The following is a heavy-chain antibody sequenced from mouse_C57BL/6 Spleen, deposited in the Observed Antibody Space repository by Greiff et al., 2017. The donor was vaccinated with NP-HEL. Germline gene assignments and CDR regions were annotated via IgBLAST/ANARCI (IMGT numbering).Heavy chain of an antibody. V-gene: IGHV1-22*01. D-gene: IGHD1-1*01. Sequence: VQLKESGPELVKPGASVKMSCKASGYTFTDYNMHWVKQSHGKSLEWIGYINPNNGGTSYNQKFKGKATLTVNKSSSTAYMELRSLTSEDSAVYYCARPIYYYGSSYFDYWGQGTTLTVSS. CDR3: ARPIYYYGSSYFDY. CDR1: GYTFTDYN. J-gene: IGHJ2*01. CDR2: INPNNGGT.